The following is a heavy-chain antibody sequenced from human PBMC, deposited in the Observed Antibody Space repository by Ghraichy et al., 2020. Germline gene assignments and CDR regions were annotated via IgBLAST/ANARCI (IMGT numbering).Heavy chain of an antibody. CDR3: ARNYYGSGYYMDV. CDR2: FYYSGNT. V-gene: IGHV4-59*01. Sequence: SETLSLTCIVSGGSISSYYWSWIRQPPGKGLEWIGYFYYSGNTNYNPSLKSRVTISVDTSKNQFSLRLSSVTAADTAVYYCARNYYGSGYYMDVWGKGTTVTVSS. CDR1: GGSISSYY. J-gene: IGHJ6*03. D-gene: IGHD3-10*01.